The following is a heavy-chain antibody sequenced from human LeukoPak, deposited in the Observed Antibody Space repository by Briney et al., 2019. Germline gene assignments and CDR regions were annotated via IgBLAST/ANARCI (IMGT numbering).Heavy chain of an antibody. CDR2: IYYSGST. J-gene: IGHJ6*02. V-gene: IGHV4-59*01. CDR1: GGSISSYY. D-gene: IGHD3-10*01. Sequence: SETLSLTCTVSGGSISSYYWSWIRQPPGKGLEWIGYIYYSGSTNYNPSLKSRVTISVDTSKNQSSLKLSSVTAADTAVYYCARDMVRGVISADRIYYYYGMDVWGQGTTVTVSS. CDR3: ARDMVRGVISADRIYYYYGMDV.